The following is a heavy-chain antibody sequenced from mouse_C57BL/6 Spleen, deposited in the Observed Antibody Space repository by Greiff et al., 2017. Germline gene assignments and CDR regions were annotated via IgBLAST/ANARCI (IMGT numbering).Heavy chain of an antibody. V-gene: IGHV1-5*01. CDR3: TRDNYGSTCFDY. Sequence: EVQLQQSGTVLARPGASVKMSCKTSGYTFTSYWMHWVKQRPGQGLEGIGAIYPGNSDTSYNQKFKGKAKLTAVTSASTAYMELSSLTNEESAVYYCTRDNYGSTCFDYWGQGTTLTVSS. CDR2: IYPGNSDT. D-gene: IGHD1-1*01. J-gene: IGHJ2*01. CDR1: GYTFTSYW.